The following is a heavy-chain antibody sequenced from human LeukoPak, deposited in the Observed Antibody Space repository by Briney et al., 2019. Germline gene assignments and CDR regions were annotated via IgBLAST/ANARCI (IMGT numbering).Heavy chain of an antibody. V-gene: IGHV1-2*02. J-gene: IGHJ4*02. CDR3: ARDSHSGWWGY. CDR2: INPTSGGT. Sequence: ASVRVSCTASRYTFTAYYMHWVRQAPGQGLEWMGWINPTSGGTDYAQKFQGRVTMTRDTSISTAYMELSRLRSDDTAVYYCARDSHSGWWGYWGQGTLDSVSS. CDR1: RYTFTAYY. D-gene: IGHD6-19*01.